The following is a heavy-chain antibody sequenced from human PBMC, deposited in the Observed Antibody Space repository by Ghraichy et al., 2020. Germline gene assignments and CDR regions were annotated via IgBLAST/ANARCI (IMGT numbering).Heavy chain of an antibody. CDR2: ITNSGTTT. V-gene: IGHV3-48*01. J-gene: IGHJ4*01. CDR3: VRDRYNSGSQPRIFYFDY. CDR1: GFSFSTYG. D-gene: IGHD6-19*01. Sequence: GGSLRLSCSASGFSFSTYGMNWGRQAPGKGLEWVSHITNSGTTTISADSVKGRFTISRDNAKNSLYLQMNSLRVEDTAIYYCVRDRYNSGSQPRIFYFDYWGQGTLVTVSS.